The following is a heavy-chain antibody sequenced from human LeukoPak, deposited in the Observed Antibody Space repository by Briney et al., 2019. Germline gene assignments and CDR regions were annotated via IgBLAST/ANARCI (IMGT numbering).Heavy chain of an antibody. CDR3: AKDQWVVPAVERASPRYYYGMDV. Sequence: SGGSLRLSCAASGFTFSNAWMSWVRQAPGKGLEWVGRIKSRPDGGTTEYAAPVKGRFTISRDDSKDTLYLQMNSLRAEDTAVYYCAKDQWVVPAVERASPRYYYGMDVWGQGTTVTVSS. D-gene: IGHD2-2*01. CDR2: IKSRPDGGTT. J-gene: IGHJ6*02. V-gene: IGHV3-15*01. CDR1: GFTFSNAW.